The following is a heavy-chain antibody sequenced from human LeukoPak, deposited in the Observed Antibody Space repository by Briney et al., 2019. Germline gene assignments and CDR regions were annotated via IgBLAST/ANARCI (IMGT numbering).Heavy chain of an antibody. D-gene: IGHD3-22*01. V-gene: IGHV3-11*04. Sequence: GGSLRLSCAASGFTFSDYYMSWIRQAPGKGLEWVSYISSSGSIIYYGNSVKGRFTISRDNAKNSLYLQMNSLRAEDTAVYYCAKDGGGYYPYYYYYMDVWGKGTTVTISS. CDR1: GFTFSDYY. J-gene: IGHJ6*03. CDR2: ISSSGSII. CDR3: AKDGGGYYPYYYYYMDV.